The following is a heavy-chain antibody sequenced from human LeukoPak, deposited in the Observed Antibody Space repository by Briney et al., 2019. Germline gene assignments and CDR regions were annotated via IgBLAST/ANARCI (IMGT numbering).Heavy chain of an antibody. D-gene: IGHD1-1*01. V-gene: IGHV3-66*01. CDR1: GFTVSSNY. CDR2: IYSGGST. CDR3: ARGYNYGPPNGMDV. J-gene: IGHJ6*02. Sequence: GGSLRLSCAASGFTVSSNYMSWVRQAPGKGLEWVSVIYSGGSTYYADSVKGRFTISRDNAKNSLYLQMNSLRDEDTAVYYCARGYNYGPPNGMDVWGQGTTVTVSS.